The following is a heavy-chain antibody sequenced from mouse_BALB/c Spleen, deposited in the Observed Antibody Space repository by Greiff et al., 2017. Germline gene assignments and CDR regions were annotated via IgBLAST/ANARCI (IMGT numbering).Heavy chain of an antibody. V-gene: IGHV5-6*01. D-gene: IGHD2-3*01. CDR3: ARHMKGVSYAMDY. Sequence: EVKLMESGGDLVKPGGSLKLSCAASGFTFSSYGMSWVRQTPDKRLEWVATISSGGSYTYYPDSVKGRFTISRDNAKNTLYLQMSSLKSEDTAMYYCARHMKGVSYAMDYWGQGTSVTVSS. CDR2: ISSGGSYT. CDR1: GFTFSSYG. J-gene: IGHJ4*01.